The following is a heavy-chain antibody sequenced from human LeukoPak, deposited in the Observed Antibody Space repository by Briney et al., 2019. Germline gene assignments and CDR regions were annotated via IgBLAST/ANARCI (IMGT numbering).Heavy chain of an antibody. CDR2: ISGSGDIT. CDR3: AKVKSTSGWPNDAFDI. Sequence: PGRSLRLSCAASGFTFSSYGMHWVRQAPGKGLEWVAVISGSGDITYNADSVKGRFTISRDNSKNTLYLQMSSLRAEDTAVYYCAKVKSTSGWPNDAFDIWGQGTMVTVSS. J-gene: IGHJ3*02. V-gene: IGHV3-23*01. CDR1: GFTFSSYG. D-gene: IGHD6-19*01.